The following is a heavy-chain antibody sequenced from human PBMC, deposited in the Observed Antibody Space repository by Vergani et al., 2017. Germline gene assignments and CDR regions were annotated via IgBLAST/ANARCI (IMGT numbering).Heavy chain of an antibody. CDR3: ASRGMTIIGGVIIRGNYDYGMDG. V-gene: IGHV1-69*01. D-gene: IGHD3-3*01. J-gene: IGHJ6*01. CDR1: GGTFSSYA. CDR2: IIPIFGTA. Sequence: QVQLVQSGAEVKKPGSSVKVSCKASGGTFSSYAISWVRQAPGQGLEWMGGIIPIFGTANYAQKFQGRVTITADEATSTPKMELSSLRSEDTAVYYCASRGMTIIGGVIIRGNYDYGMDGWGEATTVTVS.